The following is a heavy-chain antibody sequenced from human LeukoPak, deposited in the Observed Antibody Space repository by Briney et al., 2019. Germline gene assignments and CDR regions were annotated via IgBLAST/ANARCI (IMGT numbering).Heavy chain of an antibody. D-gene: IGHD3-22*01. CDR1: GGSITSGSW. J-gene: IGHJ4*02. Sequence: SGTLSLTCDVSGGSITSGSWWSWIRQPPGKGLEWIGSIYYSGSTYYNPSLKSRVSISVDTSKNQFSLKLSSVTAADSAVYYCARQLYYYDSSGYFDYWGQGTLVTVSS. CDR3: ARQLYYYDSSGYFDY. V-gene: IGHV4-39*01. CDR2: IYYSGST.